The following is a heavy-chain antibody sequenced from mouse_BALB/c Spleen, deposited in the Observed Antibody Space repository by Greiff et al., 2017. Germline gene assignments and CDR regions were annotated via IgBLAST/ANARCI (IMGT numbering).Heavy chain of an antibody. CDR3: GRDYGSSYGYYAMDD. CDR1: GYTFTDHI. CDR2: IYPVSGET. Sequence: QVQLQQSGAELASPGASVTLSCKASGYTFTDHIMNWVKKRPGQGLEWIGRIYPVSGETNYNQKFMGKATFSVDRSSSTVYMVLNSLTSEDPAVYYCGRDYGSSYGYYAMDDWGQGTSVTVSS. D-gene: IGHD1-1*01. J-gene: IGHJ4*01. V-gene: IGHV1-11*01.